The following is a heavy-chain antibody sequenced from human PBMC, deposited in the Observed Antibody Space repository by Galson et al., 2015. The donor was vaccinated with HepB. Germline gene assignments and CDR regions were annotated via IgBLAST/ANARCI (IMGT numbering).Heavy chain of an antibody. CDR1: GFTFSSYW. V-gene: IGHV3-21*01. J-gene: IGHJ6*02. CDR3: ARDQEQQLASVTEYYYYYYGMDV. D-gene: IGHD6-13*01. Sequence: LSCAASGFTFSSYWMHWVRQAPGKGLEWVSSISSSSSYIYYADSVKGRFTISRDNAKNSLYLQMNSLRAEDTAVYYCARDQEQQLASVTEYYYYYYGMDVWGQGTTVTVSS. CDR2: ISSSSSYI.